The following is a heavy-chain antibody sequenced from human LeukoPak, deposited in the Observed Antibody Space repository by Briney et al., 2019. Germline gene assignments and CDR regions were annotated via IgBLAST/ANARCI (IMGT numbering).Heavy chain of an antibody. CDR1: GIIFNNFW. D-gene: IGHD1-26*01. CDR3: ANLLVGAFDI. V-gene: IGHV3-7*03. J-gene: IGHJ3*02. CDR2: IKQDGSEK. Sequence: GGSLRLSCAASGIIFNNFWMGWVRQAPGKGLEWVANIKQDGSEKNYVDSVKGRFTISRDNATNSLYLQMSSLRVEDTAVYYCANLLVGAFDIWGQGTTVAVSS.